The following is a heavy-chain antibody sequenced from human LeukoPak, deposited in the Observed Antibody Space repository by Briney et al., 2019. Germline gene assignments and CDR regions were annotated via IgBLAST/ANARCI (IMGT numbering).Heavy chain of an antibody. V-gene: IGHV1-69*06. CDR1: GGTFSSYA. D-gene: IGHD3-10*01. CDR2: IIPLFGTA. J-gene: IGHJ4*02. Sequence: SSVKVSCKSSGGTFSSYAISWVRQAPGQGLEWMGGIIPLFGTANYTQKFQGRVTMTADKATNTVYMELSSLRFEDTAVYYCARGLGWPRGDIDYWGQGTLVTVSS. CDR3: ARGLGWPRGDIDY.